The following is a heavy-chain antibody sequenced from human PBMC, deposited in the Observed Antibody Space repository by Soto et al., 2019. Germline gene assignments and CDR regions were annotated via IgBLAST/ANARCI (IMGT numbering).Heavy chain of an antibody. J-gene: IGHJ5*02. D-gene: IGHD6-13*01. CDR2: ISAYNGNT. CDR1: GYTFTSYG. CDR3: ARASGRAAAVFDP. V-gene: IGHV1-18*04. Sequence: ASVKVSCKASGYTFTSYGISWVRQTPGQGLEWMGWISAYNGNTNYAQKLQGRVTMTTDTSTSTANMELRSLRSDDTAVYYCARASGRAAAVFDPWGQGTLVTVSS.